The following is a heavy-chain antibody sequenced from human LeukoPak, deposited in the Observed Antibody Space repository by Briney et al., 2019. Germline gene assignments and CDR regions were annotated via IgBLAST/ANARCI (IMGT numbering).Heavy chain of an antibody. D-gene: IGHD2-21*02. J-gene: IGHJ1*01. CDR2: ISSGSSYI. CDR3: ARTDETAPAEDFQH. Sequence: GGSLRLSCAASGFTFSSYSINWVRQAPGKGLEWISSISSGSSYIYYAESVKGRFTISRDNTKNSLYLQMNNLRAEDTAVYYCARTDETAPAEDFQHWGQGTLVTVSS. V-gene: IGHV3-21*04. CDR1: GFTFSSYS.